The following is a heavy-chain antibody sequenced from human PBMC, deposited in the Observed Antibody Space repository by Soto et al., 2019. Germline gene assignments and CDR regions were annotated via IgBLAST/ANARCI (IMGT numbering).Heavy chain of an antibody. J-gene: IGHJ6*02. D-gene: IGHD2-15*01. CDR1: GFTFSSYA. CDR2: ISYDGSNK. V-gene: IGHV3-30-3*01. Sequence: QVQLVESGGGVVQPGRSLRLSCAASGFTFSSYAMHWVRQAPGKGLEWVAVISYDGSNKYYADSVKGRFTISRDNSKNTLYLQMNSLRAEDTAVYYCARDQTPYYYYGMDVWGQGTTVTVSS. CDR3: ARDQTPYYYYGMDV.